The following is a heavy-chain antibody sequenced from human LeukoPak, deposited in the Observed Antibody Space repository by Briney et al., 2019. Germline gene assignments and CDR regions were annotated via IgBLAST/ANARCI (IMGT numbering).Heavy chain of an antibody. Sequence: SETLSLTCAVYGGSFSGYYWSWLRQPPGKGLEGIGQINHSGSTNYNPSLKSRVTISVDTSKNQFSLKLSSVTAADTAVYYWASFGFSTSAYYYMAGWGKGTTVTVSS. CDR2: INHSGST. CDR1: GGSFSGYY. J-gene: IGHJ6*03. CDR3: ASFGFSTSAYYYMAG. V-gene: IGHV4-34*01. D-gene: IGHD2-2*01.